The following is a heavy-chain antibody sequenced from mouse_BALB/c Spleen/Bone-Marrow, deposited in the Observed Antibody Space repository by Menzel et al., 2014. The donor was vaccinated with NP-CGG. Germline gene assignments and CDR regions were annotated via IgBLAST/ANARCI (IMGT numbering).Heavy chain of an antibody. CDR1: GYTFTNYW. J-gene: IGHJ4*01. D-gene: IGHD2-4*01. V-gene: IGHV1-63*02. CDR2: IYPGGGYT. CDR3: ARDMITTRAMDY. Sequence: VQLQQSGAELVRPGTSVKISCTASGYTFTNYWLGWVKQRPGHGLEWIGDIYPGGGYTDYNEKFKGKATLTADTSSSTAYMQLSSLTSEDAAVYFCARDMITTRAMDYWGQGTSVTVSS.